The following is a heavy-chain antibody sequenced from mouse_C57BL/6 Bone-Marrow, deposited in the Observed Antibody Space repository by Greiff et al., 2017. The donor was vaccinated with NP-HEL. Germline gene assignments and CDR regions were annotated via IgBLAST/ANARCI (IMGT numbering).Heavy chain of an antibody. Sequence: EVLLVESGAGLVKPGASLKLSCAASGFTFSSYAMSWVRQTPEKRLEWVATISHGGGYTYYTDNVKGRFTISRDNAKNNLYLQMSHLKSEDTAMYYCARDTWFGYWGQGTLVTVSA. V-gene: IGHV5-4*01. CDR1: GFTFSSYA. CDR3: ARDTWFGY. CDR2: ISHGGGYT. J-gene: IGHJ3*01.